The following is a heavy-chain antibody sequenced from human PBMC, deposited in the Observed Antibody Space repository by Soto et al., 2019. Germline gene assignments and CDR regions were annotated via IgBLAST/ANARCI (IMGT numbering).Heavy chain of an antibody. CDR3: SRSGGNYWFDP. CDR1: GFSVSTHY. D-gene: IGHD2-21*02. V-gene: IGHV3-66*01. J-gene: IGHJ5*02. CDR2: IYSGGST. Sequence: EVHLVESGGGLVQPGGSLRLSCAASGFSVSTHYMRWVRQAPGKGLEWVSVIYSGGSTYYADSVKGRFTISRDNSKNTLFLQMNSLRAEDTAVYYCSRSGGNYWFDPWGQGTLVTVSS.